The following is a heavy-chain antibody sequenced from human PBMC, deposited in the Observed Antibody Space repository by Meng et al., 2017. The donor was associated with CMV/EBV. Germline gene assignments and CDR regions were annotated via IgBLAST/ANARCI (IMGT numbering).Heavy chain of an antibody. CDR1: GYTFSAYA. J-gene: IGHJ4*02. CDR2: ISGSGGAT. D-gene: IGHD3-9*01. CDR3: VRGDPHDILTAYYNPMGY. V-gene: IGHV3-23*01. Sequence: GGPLRLSCAASGYTFSAYALSWVRQAPGKGLEWVSSISGSGGATYYADSVKGRFIVSRDNSRNTLYVQMHSLRVEDTAVYYCVRGDPHDILTAYYNPMGYWGQGTLVTVSS.